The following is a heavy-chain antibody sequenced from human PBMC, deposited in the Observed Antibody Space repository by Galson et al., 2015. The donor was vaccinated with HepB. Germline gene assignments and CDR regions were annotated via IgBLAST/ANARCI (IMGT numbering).Heavy chain of an antibody. J-gene: IGHJ6*02. CDR2: MNPNSGNT. D-gene: IGHD2-21*02. CDR1: GYTFTSYD. CDR3: ARAYCGGDCYPTNYYYYYGMDV. Sequence: SVKVSCKASGYTFTSYDINWVRQATGQGLEWMGWMNPNSGNTSYAQKFQGRVTMTRNTSISTAYMELSSLRSEDTAVYYCARAYCGGDCYPTNYYYYYGMDVWGQGTTVTVSS. V-gene: IGHV1-8*01.